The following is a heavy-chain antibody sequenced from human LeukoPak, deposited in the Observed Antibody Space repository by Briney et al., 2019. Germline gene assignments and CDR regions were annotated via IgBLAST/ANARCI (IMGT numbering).Heavy chain of an antibody. CDR2: IDSGGSKI. V-gene: IGHV3-48*01. D-gene: IGHD3-9*01. CDR1: AFTFRTYS. Sequence: PGGSLRLSCAASAFTFRTYSMNWVRQAPGKGLEWLSYIDSGGSKIYEADSVKGRFTISRDNAKNSLYLQMNSLRAEDTAVYYCATLTLQKETPYNDFDIWGQGTMVTVSS. J-gene: IGHJ3*02. CDR3: ATLTLQKETPYNDFDI.